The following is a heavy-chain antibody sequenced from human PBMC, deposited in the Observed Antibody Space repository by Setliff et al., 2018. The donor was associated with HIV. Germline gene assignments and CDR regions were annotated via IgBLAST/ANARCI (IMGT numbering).Heavy chain of an antibody. CDR1: GFTFSSYW. CDR2: MKEDGSEA. D-gene: IGHD1-26*01. Sequence: RLSCAASGFTFSSYWMSWVRQAPGKGLEWVANMKEDGSEAYYVDSVKGRFTISRDNAKNSLYLQMNSLRAEDTAVYYCAGGSGSSKDYWGQGTLVTVSS. V-gene: IGHV3-7*01. CDR3: AGGSGSSKDY. J-gene: IGHJ4*02.